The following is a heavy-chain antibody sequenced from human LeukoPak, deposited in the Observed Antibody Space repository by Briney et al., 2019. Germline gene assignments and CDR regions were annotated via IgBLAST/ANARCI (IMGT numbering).Heavy chain of an antibody. J-gene: IGHJ4*02. V-gene: IGHV4-31*03. CDR2: IYYSGST. CDR3: ARSDRPLLKGPNSSSWYYDY. D-gene: IGHD6-13*01. Sequence: PSETLSLTCTVSGGSISSGGYYWSWIRQHPGKGLEWIGYIYYSGSTYYNPSLKSRVTISVDTSKDQFSLKLSSVTAADTAVYYCARSDRPLLKGPNSSSWYYDYWGQGTLVTVSS. CDR1: GGSISSGGYY.